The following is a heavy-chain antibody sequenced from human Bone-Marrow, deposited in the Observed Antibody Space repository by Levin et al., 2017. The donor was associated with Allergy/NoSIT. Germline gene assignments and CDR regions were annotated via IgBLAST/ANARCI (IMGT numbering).Heavy chain of an antibody. V-gene: IGHV4-4*02. CDR1: GGAINTSNW. CDR3: VRVRHGGIGYCSGGSCWSWFDP. Sequence: NPSETLSLTCAVSGGAINTSNWWSWVRQPPGKGLEWIGEIYHSGSTNYNPSLKSRVTISVDKSKNQFTLKLSSVTAADTAVYYCVRVRHGGIGYCSGGSCWSWFDPWGQGTLVTVSS. CDR2: IYHSGST. D-gene: IGHD2-15*01. J-gene: IGHJ5*02.